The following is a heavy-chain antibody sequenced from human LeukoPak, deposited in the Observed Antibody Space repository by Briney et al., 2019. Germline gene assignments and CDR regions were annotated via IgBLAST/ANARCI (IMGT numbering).Heavy chain of an antibody. CDR2: ISYDGSNK. CDR1: GFTFSSYG. Sequence: GGALRLSCAASGFTFSSYGMHWGRQAPGKGLEWVAVISYDGSNKYYADSVKGRFTISRDNSKNTLYLQMNSLRAEDTVVYYCAKGTRFDPWGQGTLVTVSS. V-gene: IGHV3-30*18. J-gene: IGHJ5*02. CDR3: AKGTRFDP.